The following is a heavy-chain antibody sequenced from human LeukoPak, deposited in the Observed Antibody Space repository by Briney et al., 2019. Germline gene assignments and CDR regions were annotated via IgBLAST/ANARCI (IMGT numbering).Heavy chain of an antibody. CDR2: ISSSSSYI. Sequence: PGGSLRLSCAASGFRFSENSMNWVRQAPGQGLEWVSSISSSSSYIYYADSTKSRFTISRDNTKNSQYLQKKTLRAEDTAAYYFARVGGLQLGQTDDSGGQGTLVTVSS. V-gene: IGHV3-21*01. CDR3: ARVGGLQLGQTDDS. J-gene: IGHJ4*02. CDR1: GFRFSENS. D-gene: IGHD6-13*01.